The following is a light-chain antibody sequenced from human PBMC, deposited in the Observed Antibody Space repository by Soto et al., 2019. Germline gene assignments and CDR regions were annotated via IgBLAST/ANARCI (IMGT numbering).Light chain of an antibody. CDR3: QQANSFTLT. V-gene: IGKV1-39*01. Sequence: DIQITHSPSSLSASVGDRVTITCRASQNINNYLNWYQQKPGKAPKLLIYAASSLQSGVPSRFSGIVSGTDCTLTFSSLQPEDGATYYCQQANSFTLTFGGGTKVDI. CDR1: QNINNY. J-gene: IGKJ4*01. CDR2: AAS.